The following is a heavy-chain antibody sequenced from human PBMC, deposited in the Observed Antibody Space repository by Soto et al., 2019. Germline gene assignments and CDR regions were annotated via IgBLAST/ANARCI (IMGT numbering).Heavy chain of an antibody. CDR2: ISSSSSTI. J-gene: IGHJ4*02. V-gene: IGHV3-48*01. CDR3: ARDTPMEGWYFDY. D-gene: IGHD1-1*01. Sequence: GGSLRLSCAASGFTFSSYSMNWVRQAPGKGLEWVSYISSSSSTIYYADSVKGRFTISRDNAKNSLYLQMNSLRAEDTAVYYCARDTPMEGWYFDYWGQGTLVTVSS. CDR1: GFTFSSYS.